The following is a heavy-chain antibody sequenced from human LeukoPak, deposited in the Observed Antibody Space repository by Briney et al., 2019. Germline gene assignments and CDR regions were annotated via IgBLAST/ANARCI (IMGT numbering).Heavy chain of an antibody. CDR1: GFTFSSYS. V-gene: IGHV3-48*01. CDR2: ISSSSSTI. CDR3: ARSSRRYCSGGSCSYDFDY. J-gene: IGHJ4*02. Sequence: GGSLRLSCAASGFTFSSYSMNWVRQAPGKGLEWVSYISSSSSTIYYADSVKGRFTISRDNAKNSLYLQMNSLRAEDTAVYYCARSSRRYCSGGSCSYDFDYWGQGTLVTVSS. D-gene: IGHD2-15*01.